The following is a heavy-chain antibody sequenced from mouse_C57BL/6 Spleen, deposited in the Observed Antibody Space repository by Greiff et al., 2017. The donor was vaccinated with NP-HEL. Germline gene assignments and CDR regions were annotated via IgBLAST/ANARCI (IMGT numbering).Heavy chain of an antibody. D-gene: IGHD2-1*01. CDR3: AMNSYGNYAWFAY. J-gene: IGHJ3*01. CDR2: IDPSDSYT. Sequence: VQLQQPGAELVMPGASVKLSCKASGYTFTSYWMHWVKQRPGQGLEWIGEIDPSDSYTNYNQKFKGKSTLTVDNSSSTAYMQLSILTSEDSAVYYCAMNSYGNYAWFAYWGQGTLVTVSA. CDR1: GYTFTSYW. V-gene: IGHV1-69*01.